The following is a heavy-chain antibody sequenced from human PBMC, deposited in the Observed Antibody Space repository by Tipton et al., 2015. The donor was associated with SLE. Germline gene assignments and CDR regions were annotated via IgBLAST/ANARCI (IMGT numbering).Heavy chain of an antibody. D-gene: IGHD3-16*02. Sequence: TLSLTCTVSGDTISDHYWSWIRQPPGKGLEWIGYISYSGSTYYNPSLKSRVTISVDTSKNQFSLKLSSVTAADTAVYYCAGLRLGELSLSYWGQGTLVTVSS. CDR2: ISYSGST. J-gene: IGHJ4*02. V-gene: IGHV4-59*06. CDR3: AGLRLGELSLSY. CDR1: GDTISDHY.